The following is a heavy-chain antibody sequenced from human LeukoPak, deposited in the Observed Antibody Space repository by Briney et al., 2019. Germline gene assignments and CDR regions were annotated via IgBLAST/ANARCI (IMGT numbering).Heavy chain of an antibody. J-gene: IGHJ6*02. CDR3: ARSRRRAWFGELLSSPYGMDV. Sequence: PGGSLRLSCAASGFTFSSYSMNWVRQAPGKGLEWVSYISSSSSTIYYADSVKGRFTISRDNAKNSLYLQMNSLRAEDTALYYCARSRRRAWFGELLSSPYGMDVWGQGTTVTVSS. D-gene: IGHD3-10*01. CDR2: ISSSSSTI. V-gene: IGHV3-48*01. CDR1: GFTFSSYS.